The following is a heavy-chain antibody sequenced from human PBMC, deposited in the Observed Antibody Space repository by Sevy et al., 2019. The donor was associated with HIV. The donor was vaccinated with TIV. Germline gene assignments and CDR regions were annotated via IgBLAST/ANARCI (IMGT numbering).Heavy chain of an antibody. CDR3: GGSSFYYYYSGFYPFDF. CDR2: IYPTDSHI. V-gene: IGHV5-51*01. D-gene: IGHD3-22*01. J-gene: IGHJ4*02. Sequence: GESLKISCKGSGYNFSGYWVGWVRQMPGKGLEWMGIIYPTDSHIIYSPSLQGQVTISVDKSITTAYLQWRSLKTSETAMYHWGGSSFYYYYSGFYPFDFWGQGTLVAVSS. CDR1: GYNFSGYW.